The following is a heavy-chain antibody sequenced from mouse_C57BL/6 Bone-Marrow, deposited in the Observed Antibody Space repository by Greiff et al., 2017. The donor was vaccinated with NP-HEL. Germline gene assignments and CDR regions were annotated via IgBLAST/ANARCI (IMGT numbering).Heavy chain of an antibody. J-gene: IGHJ3*01. D-gene: IGHD1-1*01. CDR2: IYPRSCNT. Sequence: QVQLQQSGAELARPGASVKLSCKASGYTFTSYGISWVKQRTGQGLEWIGEIYPRSCNTYYNEKFKGKATLTADKSSSTAYMELRSLTSEDSAVYFCARCTTVVPFAYWGQGTLVTVSA. CDR3: ARCTTVVPFAY. CDR1: GYTFTSYG. V-gene: IGHV1-81*01.